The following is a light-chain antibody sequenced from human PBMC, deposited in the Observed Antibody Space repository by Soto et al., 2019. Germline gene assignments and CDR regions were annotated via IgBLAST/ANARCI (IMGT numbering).Light chain of an antibody. CDR3: QQRSNWPRRALT. V-gene: IGKV3-11*02. CDR1: QSVSSY. Sequence: EIVLTQSPATLSLSPGERATLSCRASQSVSSYLAWYQQKPGQAPRLLIYDASNRATGIPARFSGSGSGRDFTLTISSLEPEDFAVYYCQQRSNWPRRALTFGGGTKVEIK. J-gene: IGKJ4*01. CDR2: DAS.